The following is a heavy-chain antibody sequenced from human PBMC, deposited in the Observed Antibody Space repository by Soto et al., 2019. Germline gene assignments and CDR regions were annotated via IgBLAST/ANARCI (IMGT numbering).Heavy chain of an antibody. Sequence: PVGSLRLSCAASGFTFSNSDMNWVHQAPGKGLEWVSGVSWNGSRTHYADSVKGRFIISRDNSRNTLYLQTSSLRAEDTAVYYCVSPQYYYDSSGYYYQSSPDAFGIWGQGTMVTVSS. D-gene: IGHD3-22*01. CDR3: VSPQYYYDSSGYYYQSSPDAFGI. CDR1: GFTFSNSD. J-gene: IGHJ3*02. V-gene: IGHV3-35*01. CDR2: VSWNGSRT.